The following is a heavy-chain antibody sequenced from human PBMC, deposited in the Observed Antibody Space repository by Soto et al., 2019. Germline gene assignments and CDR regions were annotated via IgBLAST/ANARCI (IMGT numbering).Heavy chain of an antibody. CDR1: GLTISSASYY. CDR2: IYYNGST. D-gene: IGHD6-13*01. CDR3: ARYRISGSWSKFDY. Sequence: QVLLQESGPGLMEPSQTLSLTCTVSGLTISSASYYWSWIRQHPGKGLEWVGNIYYNGSTYYSPSLKSRVTLWVDTSKNQFSLRLASVTAADTAVYYCARYRISGSWSKFDYWGQGTLVTVSS. V-gene: IGHV4-31*03. J-gene: IGHJ4*02.